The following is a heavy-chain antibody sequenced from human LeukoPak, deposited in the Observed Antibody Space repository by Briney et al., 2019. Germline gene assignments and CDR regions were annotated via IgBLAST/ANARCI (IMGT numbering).Heavy chain of an antibody. CDR3: ARGRSSSWYLY. D-gene: IGHD6-13*01. CDR1: GYTFTGYY. CDR2: IIPIFGTA. J-gene: IGHJ4*02. Sequence: SVKVSCKASGYTFTGYYMYWVRQAPGQGLEWMGGIIPIFGTANYAQKFQGRVTITADESTSTAYMELSSLRSEDTAVYYCARGRSSSWYLYWGQGTLVTVSS. V-gene: IGHV1-69*13.